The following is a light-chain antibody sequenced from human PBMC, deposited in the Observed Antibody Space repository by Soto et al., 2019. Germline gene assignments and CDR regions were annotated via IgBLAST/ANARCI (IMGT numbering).Light chain of an antibody. CDR2: GAS. Sequence: EIVLTQSPGTLSLSPGERATLSCRASQSVSSSYFAWYQQKPGQAPRLLIYGASSRATGIPDRFSGSGSGTDFTLTIGRLEPEDFAVYYCQQHGSSPRTFGQGTKVEIK. CDR3: QQHGSSPRT. V-gene: IGKV3-20*01. J-gene: IGKJ1*01. CDR1: QSVSSSY.